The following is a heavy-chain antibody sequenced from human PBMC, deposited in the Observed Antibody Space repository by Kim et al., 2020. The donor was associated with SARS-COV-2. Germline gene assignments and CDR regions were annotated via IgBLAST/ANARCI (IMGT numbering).Heavy chain of an antibody. Sequence: SETLSLTCAVYGGSFSGYYWSWIRQPPGKGLEWIGEITHSGSTNYNPSLKSRVTISVDTSKNQFSLKLSSVTAADTAVYYCAAFLRAAPGTGGYYFDYWGQGTLVTVSS. CDR3: AAFLRAAPGTGGYYFDY. CDR2: ITHSGST. CDR1: GGSFSGYY. V-gene: IGHV4-34*01. J-gene: IGHJ4*02. D-gene: IGHD6-13*01.